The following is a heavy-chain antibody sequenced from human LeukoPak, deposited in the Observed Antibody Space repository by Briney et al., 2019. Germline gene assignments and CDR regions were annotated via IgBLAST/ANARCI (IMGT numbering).Heavy chain of an antibody. CDR3: AKASGYTYEYPFDF. Sequence: GGSLRLSCAASGFTFSSYAMSWVRQAPGKGLEWVSTISISVGITYYADSVKGRFTISRDNSKNTLYLQINSLRAEDTAAYFCAKASGYTYEYPFDFWGQGTLVTVSS. CDR2: ISISVGIT. J-gene: IGHJ4*02. CDR1: GFTFSSYA. V-gene: IGHV3-23*01. D-gene: IGHD5-18*01.